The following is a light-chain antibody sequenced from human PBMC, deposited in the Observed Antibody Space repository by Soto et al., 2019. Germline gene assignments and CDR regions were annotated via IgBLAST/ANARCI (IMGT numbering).Light chain of an antibody. Sequence: HSELTQPASLSVSPGQSITISCTGTSSDVGGYNYVSWYQQHPGKAPKLMIYDVSNRPSGVSNRFSGSKSGNTASLTISGLQAEDEADYYCSSYTSSSTYVFGTGTKVTV. CDR3: SSYTSSSTYV. J-gene: IGLJ1*01. V-gene: IGLV2-14*01. CDR2: DVS. CDR1: SSDVGGYNY.